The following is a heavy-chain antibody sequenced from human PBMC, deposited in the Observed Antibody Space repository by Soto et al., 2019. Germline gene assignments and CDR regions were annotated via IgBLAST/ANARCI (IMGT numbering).Heavy chain of an antibody. Sequence: QVQLVESGGGVVQPGRSLRLSCAASGFTFSSYGMHWVRQAPGKGLEWVAVIWYDGSNEYYADSVKGRFTISRDNSKNTLYLQMNSLRGEDTAVYYCGRKPRTNLVDYWGQGTLVTVSS. J-gene: IGHJ4*02. D-gene: IGHD2-8*02. CDR2: IWYDGSNE. V-gene: IGHV3-33*01. CDR1: GFTFSSYG. CDR3: GRKPRTNLVDY.